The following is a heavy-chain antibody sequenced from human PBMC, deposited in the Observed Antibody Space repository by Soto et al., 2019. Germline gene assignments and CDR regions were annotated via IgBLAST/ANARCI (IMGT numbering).Heavy chain of an antibody. J-gene: IGHJ5*02. Sequence: EVQLLESGGGLVQPGGSLRLSCAASGFTFSSYAMSWVRQAPGKGLEWVSAISGSGGSTYYADSVKGRFTISRDNSKNTLYLKRNSVRAEDRAVYYCATGVFWSVYKSSNPGGRGPLVPVS. D-gene: IGHD3-3*01. CDR2: ISGSGGST. V-gene: IGHV3-23*01. CDR3: ATGVFWSVYKSSNP. CDR1: GFTFSSYA.